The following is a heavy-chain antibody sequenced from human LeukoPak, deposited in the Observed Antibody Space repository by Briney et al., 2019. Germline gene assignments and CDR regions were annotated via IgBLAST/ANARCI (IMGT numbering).Heavy chain of an antibody. CDR1: GGSISSYY. J-gene: IGHJ6*02. V-gene: IGHV4-59*08. CDR2: IYYGGST. Sequence: SETLSLTCTVSGGSISSYYWSWIRQPPGKGLEWIGYIYYGGSTNYNPSLKSRVTISVDTSKNQFSLKLSSVTAADTAVYYCASGTYYYDSSGFYYYYYGVDVWGQGTTVTVSS. CDR3: ASGTYYYDSSGFYYYYYGVDV. D-gene: IGHD3-22*01.